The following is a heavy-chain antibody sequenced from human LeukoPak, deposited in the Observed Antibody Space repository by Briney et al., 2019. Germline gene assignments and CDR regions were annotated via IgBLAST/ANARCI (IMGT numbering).Heavy chain of an antibody. J-gene: IGHJ4*02. V-gene: IGHV3-21*01. D-gene: IGHD2-2*01. Sequence: GGSLRLSCAASGFTFSSYSMNWVRQAPGKGLEWVSSISSSSSYIYYADSVKGRFTISRDNAKNSLYLQMNSLRAEDTAVYYCAKVPISGYCSSTSCYYDYWGQGTQVTVSS. CDR2: ISSSSSYI. CDR3: AKVPISGYCSSTSCYYDY. CDR1: GFTFSSYS.